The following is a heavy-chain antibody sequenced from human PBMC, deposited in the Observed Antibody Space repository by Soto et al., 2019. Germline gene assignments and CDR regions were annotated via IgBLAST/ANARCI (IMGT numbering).Heavy chain of an antibody. CDR2: IWYDGSNK. J-gene: IGHJ6*02. D-gene: IGHD7-27*01. CDR1: GFTFSSYG. V-gene: IGHV3-33*01. CDR3: ARETGGPLYGMDV. Sequence: QVQLVESGGGVVQPGRSLRLSCAVSGFTFSSYGRHWVRQAPGKGLEWVAVIWYDGSNKYYADSVKGRFTISRDDSKNTLYWQLNSLRAEDTAVYYWARETGGPLYGMDVWGQGATVTVSS.